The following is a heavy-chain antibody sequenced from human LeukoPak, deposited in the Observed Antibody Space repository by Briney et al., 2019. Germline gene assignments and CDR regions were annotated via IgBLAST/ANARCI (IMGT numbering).Heavy chain of an antibody. V-gene: IGHV4-34*01. D-gene: IGHD3-10*01. CDR2: IYSTGNT. CDR1: GGSFSGYY. Sequence: PSETLSLTCAVYGGSFSGYYWSWIRQPPGKGLEWIGRIYSTGNTNYNPSLESRVTMSLDTSKNQFSLKLSSVTAADTAVYYCARGNVGESYYFDYWGQGTLVTVSS. J-gene: IGHJ4*02. CDR3: ARGNVGESYYFDY.